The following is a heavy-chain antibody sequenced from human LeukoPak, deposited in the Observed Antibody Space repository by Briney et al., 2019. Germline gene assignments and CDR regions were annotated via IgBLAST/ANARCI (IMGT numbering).Heavy chain of an antibody. V-gene: IGHV4-59*01. CDR1: GGSIRGYY. J-gene: IGHJ2*01. Sequence: PSETLSLTCNVSGGSIRGYYWSWIRQPPGKGLEWIGYIYSSGSTNYNPSLKSRVTMSVDTSKNQFSLKLSSVTAADTAVYYCARVYGINRYFDLWGRGTLVTVSS. CDR3: ARVYGINRYFDL. D-gene: IGHD2/OR15-2a*01. CDR2: IYSSGST.